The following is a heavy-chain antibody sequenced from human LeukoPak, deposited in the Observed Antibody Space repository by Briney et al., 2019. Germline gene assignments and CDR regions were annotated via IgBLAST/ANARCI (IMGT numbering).Heavy chain of an antibody. Sequence: GASVKVSCKASGYTFTGYYMHWVRQAPGQGLEWMGGIIPMFGTANYAQRFQGRVTITADESTSTAYMELSSLRSEDTAVYYCARTEYCSGGSCYSPFDYWGQGTLVTVSS. CDR3: ARTEYCSGGSCYSPFDY. V-gene: IGHV1-69*13. J-gene: IGHJ4*02. CDR1: GYTFTGYY. CDR2: IIPMFGTA. D-gene: IGHD2-15*01.